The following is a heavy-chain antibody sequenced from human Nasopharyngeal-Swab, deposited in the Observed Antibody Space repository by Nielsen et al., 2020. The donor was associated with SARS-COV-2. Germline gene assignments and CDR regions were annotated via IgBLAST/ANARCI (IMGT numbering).Heavy chain of an antibody. Sequence: GGSLRLSCAASGFTFSSYSMNWVRQAPGKGLEWVSSISSSSSYIYYADSVKGRFTISRDNSKNTLYLQMNSLRAEDTAVYYCAKRDGLLWFGELQYYYYYYMDVWGKGTTVTVSS. CDR1: GFTFSSYS. CDR2: ISSSSSYI. V-gene: IGHV3-21*04. J-gene: IGHJ6*03. CDR3: AKRDGLLWFGELQYYYYYYMDV. D-gene: IGHD3-10*01.